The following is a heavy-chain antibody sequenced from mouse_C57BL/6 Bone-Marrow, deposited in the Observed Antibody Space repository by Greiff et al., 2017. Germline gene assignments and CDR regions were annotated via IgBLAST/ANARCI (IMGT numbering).Heavy chain of an antibody. V-gene: IGHV1-64*01. D-gene: IGHD2-3*01. J-gene: IGHJ3*01. Sequence: VQLQQPGAELVKPGASVKLSCKASGYTFTSYWMHWVKQRPGQGLEWIGMIHPNSGSTNYNEKFKSKATLTVDTSSSTAYLQLSSLTSEDSAVYYCARSEWLLAFAYWGQGTLVTVSA. CDR2: IHPNSGST. CDR3: ARSEWLLAFAY. CDR1: GYTFTSYW.